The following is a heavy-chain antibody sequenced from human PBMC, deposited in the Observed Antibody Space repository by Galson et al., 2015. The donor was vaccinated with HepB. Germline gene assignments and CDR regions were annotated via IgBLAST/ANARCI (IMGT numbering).Heavy chain of an antibody. CDR1: GGTFSSYA. CDR2: IIPIFGTA. J-gene: IGHJ4*02. Sequence: SVKVSCKASGGTFSSYAISWVRQAPGQGLEWMGGIIPIFGTANYAQKFQGRVTITADESTSTAYMELSSLRSEDTAVYYCAREAHYWAGTFDYWGQGTLVTVSS. CDR3: AREAHYWAGTFDY. D-gene: IGHD2-8*02. V-gene: IGHV1-69*13.